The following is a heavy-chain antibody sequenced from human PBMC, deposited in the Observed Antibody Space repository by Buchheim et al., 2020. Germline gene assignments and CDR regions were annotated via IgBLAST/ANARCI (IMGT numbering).Heavy chain of an antibody. D-gene: IGHD3-22*01. CDR2: ISYDGSNK. V-gene: IGHV3-30-3*01. Sequence: QVQLVESGGGVVQPGRSLRLSCAASGFTFSSYAMHWVRPAPGKGLEWVAVISYDGSNKYYADSVNGRFTLSRDNSKNTQYLQMNSLRAEDTAVYYCARIGDDSTGDYYYGMDVWGQGTT. CDR1: GFTFSSYA. CDR3: ARIGDDSTGDYYYGMDV. J-gene: IGHJ6*02.